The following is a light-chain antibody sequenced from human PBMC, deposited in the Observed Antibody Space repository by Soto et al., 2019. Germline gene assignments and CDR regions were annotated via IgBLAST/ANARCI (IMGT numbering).Light chain of an antibody. CDR3: QQYGSSGT. CDR2: GAS. CDR1: QSVTNY. Sequence: EIVLTQSPATLSWSPGERATLSCRASQSVTNYLAWYQQKPGQAPRLLIYGASNRATGIPDRFSGSGSGTDFTLTISRLEPEDFAVYYCQQYGSSGTFGQGTKVDIK. V-gene: IGKV3-20*01. J-gene: IGKJ1*01.